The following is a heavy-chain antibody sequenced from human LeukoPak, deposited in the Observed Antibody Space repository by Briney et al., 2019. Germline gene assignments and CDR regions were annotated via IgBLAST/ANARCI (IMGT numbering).Heavy chain of an antibody. CDR2: INHSGST. D-gene: IGHD6-13*01. CDR1: GGSFSGYN. CDR3: ARGIIAAAGTEHYYYYYYMDV. Sequence: PSETLSLTCAVYGGSFSGYNWSWIRQPPGKGLEWIGEINHSGSTNYNPSLKSRVTISVDTSKNQFSLKLSSVTAADTAVYYCARGIIAAAGTEHYYYYYYMDVWGKGTTITVSS. J-gene: IGHJ6*03. V-gene: IGHV4-34*01.